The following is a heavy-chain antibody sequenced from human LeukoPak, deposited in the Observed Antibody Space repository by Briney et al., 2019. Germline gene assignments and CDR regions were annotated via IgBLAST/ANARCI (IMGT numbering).Heavy chain of an antibody. Sequence: GGSLRLSCAASEFTFSNYAMNWVRQAPGKGLEWVSGISGGGGSTYYADSVKGRFTISRDNSKNTLYLQMDSLRTEDTALYYCAKGSGINHYHWIDPWGQGTLVTVSS. J-gene: IGHJ5*02. CDR1: EFTFSNYA. D-gene: IGHD1-14*01. CDR3: AKGSGINHYHWIDP. CDR2: ISGGGGST. V-gene: IGHV3-23*01.